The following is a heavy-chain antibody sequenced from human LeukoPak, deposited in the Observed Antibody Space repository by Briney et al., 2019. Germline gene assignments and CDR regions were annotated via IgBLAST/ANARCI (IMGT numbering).Heavy chain of an antibody. D-gene: IGHD1-26*01. CDR3: AKDPYSGSYYGANFQA. CDR1: GFTFSSYG. Sequence: GGSLRLSCAASGFTFSSYGMHWVRQAPGKGLEWVAVISYDGSNKYYADSVKGRFTISRDNSKNTLYLQMNSLRAEDTAVYYCAKDPYSGSYYGANFQAWGQGTLVTVSS. J-gene: IGHJ5*02. V-gene: IGHV3-30*18. CDR2: ISYDGSNK.